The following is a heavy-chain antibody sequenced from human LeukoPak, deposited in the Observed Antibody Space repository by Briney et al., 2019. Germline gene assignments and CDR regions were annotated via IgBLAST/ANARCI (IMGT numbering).Heavy chain of an antibody. V-gene: IGHV4-39*07. J-gene: IGHJ6*02. CDR1: GGSISSSSYY. CDR3: ARDIYLIAAAGTPVYYYYYGMDV. CDR2: IYHSGST. Sequence: SETLSLTYTVSGGSISSSSYYWGWIRQPPGKGLEWIGYIYHSGSTYYNPSLKSRVTISVDTSKNQFSPKLSSVTAADTAVYYCARDIYLIAAAGTPVYYYYYGMDVWGQGTTVTVSS. D-gene: IGHD6-13*01.